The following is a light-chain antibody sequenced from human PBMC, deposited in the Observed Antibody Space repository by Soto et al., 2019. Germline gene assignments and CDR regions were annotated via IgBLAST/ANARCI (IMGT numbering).Light chain of an antibody. J-gene: IGLJ3*02. V-gene: IGLV2-14*01. CDR1: SSDIGGYNY. CDR2: EVS. CDR3: SSYTSSSTLWV. Sequence: QSALTQPTSVSGSPGQSITISCTGTSSDIGGYNYVSWYQQHPGKAPKLMIFEVSDRPSGVSIRFSGSKSGNTASLTISGRQAEDEADYYCSSYTSSSTLWVFGGGTQLTVL.